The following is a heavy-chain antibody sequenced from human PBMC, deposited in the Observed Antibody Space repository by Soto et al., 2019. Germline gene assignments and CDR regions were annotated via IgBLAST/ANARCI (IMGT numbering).Heavy chain of an antibody. CDR1: GFTFISYG. Sequence: QVQLVESGGGVVQPGRSLRLSYAAYGFTFISYGMHWVRQAPGKGLEWVAVIWYDGSNKYYADSVKGRFTISRDNSKNTLYLQMNSLRAEDTAVYYCARDGYCSGGSCYSVPVFDYWGQGTLVTVSS. D-gene: IGHD2-15*01. J-gene: IGHJ4*02. CDR2: IWYDGSNK. V-gene: IGHV3-33*01. CDR3: ARDGYCSGGSCYSVPVFDY.